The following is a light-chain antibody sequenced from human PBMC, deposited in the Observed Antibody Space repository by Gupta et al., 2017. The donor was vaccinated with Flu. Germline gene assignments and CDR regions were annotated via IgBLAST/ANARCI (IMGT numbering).Light chain of an antibody. V-gene: IGKV1-39*01. J-gene: IGKJ5*01. CDR2: AAS. CDR3: QQSYSTAGIT. Sequence: ITCRASQSISSYLNWYQQKPGKAPKLLIYAASSLQSGVPSRFSGSGSGTDFTLTISSLQPEDFATYYCQQSYSTAGITFGQGTRLEIK. CDR1: QSISSY.